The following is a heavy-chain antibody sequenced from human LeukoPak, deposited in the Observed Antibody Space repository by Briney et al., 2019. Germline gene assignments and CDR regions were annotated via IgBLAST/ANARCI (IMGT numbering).Heavy chain of an antibody. CDR1: GFTFSSYA. CDR2: ISGSGGST. Sequence: GGSLRLSCAASGFTFSSYAMSWVRQAPGKGLEWVSAISGSGGSTYYADSVKGRFTISRDNSKSTLYLQMNSLRAEDTAVYYCAKVITMIVVVTEYYFDYWGQGTLVTVSS. D-gene: IGHD3-22*01. V-gene: IGHV3-23*01. CDR3: AKVITMIVVVTEYYFDY. J-gene: IGHJ4*02.